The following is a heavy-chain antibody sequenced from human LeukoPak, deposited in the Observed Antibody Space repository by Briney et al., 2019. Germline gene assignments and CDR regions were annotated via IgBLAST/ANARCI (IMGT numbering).Heavy chain of an antibody. J-gene: IGHJ4*02. CDR1: GFTFSDYY. Sequence: GGSLRLSCAASGFTFSDYYMSWIRQAPGKGLEWVSAITGSGGSTYYADSVEGRFTISRDNFKNMLYLQMDSLRAEDTALYYCAKNSPRYCGGDCPLDSWGQGTLVTVSS. CDR3: AKNSPRYCGGDCPLDS. V-gene: IGHV3-23*01. CDR2: ITGSGGST. D-gene: IGHD2-21*02.